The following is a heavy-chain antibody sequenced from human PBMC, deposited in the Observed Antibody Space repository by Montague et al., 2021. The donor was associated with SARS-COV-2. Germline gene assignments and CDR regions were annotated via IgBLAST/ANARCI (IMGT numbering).Heavy chain of an antibody. Sequence: SETLSLTCAVYGGSFSKYYWSWIRQPPGKGLEWIGSIYYSGSTYYNPSLKSRVTISVDTSKNQFSLKLSSVTAADTAVYYCARHERQWLRLYPYYFDYWGQGTLGTVSS. CDR3: ARHERQWLRLYPYYFDY. J-gene: IGHJ4*02. D-gene: IGHD5-12*01. V-gene: IGHV4-39*01. CDR2: IYYSGST. CDR1: GGSFSKYY.